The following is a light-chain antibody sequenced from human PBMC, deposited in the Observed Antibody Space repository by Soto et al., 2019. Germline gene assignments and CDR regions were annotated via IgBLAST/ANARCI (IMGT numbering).Light chain of an antibody. J-gene: IGKJ4*01. CDR2: GAS. V-gene: IGKV3-20*01. CDR3: QQYGSSPLT. CDR1: QSVSINY. Sequence: EIVLTQSPGTLSLSPGETATLSCRASQSVSINYLAWYQQKPGQAPRLLIYGASGRATGIPDRFSGSESGTDFTLTISRLEAEDSAVYYCQQYGSSPLTFGGGTKVQIK.